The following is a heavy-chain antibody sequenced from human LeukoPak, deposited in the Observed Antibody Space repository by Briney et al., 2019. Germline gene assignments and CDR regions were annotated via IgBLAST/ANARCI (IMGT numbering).Heavy chain of an antibody. D-gene: IGHD2-21*02. CDR3: AKDLVLYCGGDCYSWYSYVMDV. CDR2: ISYDGSKK. Sequence: PGGSLRLSCAASAFTFSSYGMHWVRQAPGKGLEWVTVISYDGSKKYYADSVKGRFTISRDNSKNSLYLQMNSLRAEDTAAYYCAKDLVLYCGGDCYSWYSYVMDVWGQGTTVTVSS. V-gene: IGHV3-30*18. J-gene: IGHJ6*02. CDR1: AFTFSSYG.